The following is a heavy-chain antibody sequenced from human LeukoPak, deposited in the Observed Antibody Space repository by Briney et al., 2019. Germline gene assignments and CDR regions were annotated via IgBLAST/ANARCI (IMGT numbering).Heavy chain of an antibody. CDR1: GYSISSGYY. D-gene: IGHD3-10*01. J-gene: IGHJ4*02. CDR3: ARESTMVRGGYGGIDY. CDR2: IYHSGST. Sequence: PSETLSLTCAVCGYSISSGYYWGWIRQPPGKGVEWIGSIYHSGSTYYNPSLKSRVTISVDTSKNQFSLKLSSVTAADTAVYYCARESTMVRGGYGGIDYRGQGTLVTVSS. V-gene: IGHV4-38-2*02.